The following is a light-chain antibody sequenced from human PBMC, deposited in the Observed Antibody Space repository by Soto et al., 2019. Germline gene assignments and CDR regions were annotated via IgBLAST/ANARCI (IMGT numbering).Light chain of an antibody. Sequence: IQMTQSPSSLSASVGDTVTVTCRASQGMRNYLNWFQQKPGKAPTRLSSVAYTFQSGVTSSFSVSVSGKELTLTISSLQPEECATYYCLQHSSYPYTFGEGTKLEIK. V-gene: IGKV1-17*01. CDR2: VAY. J-gene: IGKJ2*01. CDR3: LQHSSYPYT. CDR1: QGMRNY.